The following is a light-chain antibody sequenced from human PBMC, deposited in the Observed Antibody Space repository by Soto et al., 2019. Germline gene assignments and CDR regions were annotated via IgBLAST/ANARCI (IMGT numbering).Light chain of an antibody. CDR1: SGDIGSYNR. Sequence: QSALTQPASVSGSPGQSITLSCTGTSGDIGSYNRVSWYQQHPGKAPKLIIYAVTDRPSGVSNRFSGSKSGNTASLTISGLQAEDEAEYYCSSYTNINTRACVFGTGTKLTVL. CDR3: SSYTNINTRACV. V-gene: IGLV2-14*01. CDR2: AVT. J-gene: IGLJ1*01.